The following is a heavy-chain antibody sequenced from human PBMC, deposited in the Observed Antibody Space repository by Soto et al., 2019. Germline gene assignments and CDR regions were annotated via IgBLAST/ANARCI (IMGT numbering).Heavy chain of an antibody. CDR3: ASLAVSSSSSRGKKDFDY. Sequence: GGSLRLSCAASGFTFSSYGMHWVRQAPGKGLEWVAVIWYDGSNKYYADSVKGRFTISRDNSKNTLYLQMNSLRAEDPAVYYCASLAVSSSSSRGKKDFDYWGQGTLVTVSS. CDR1: GFTFSSYG. V-gene: IGHV3-33*01. D-gene: IGHD6-6*01. J-gene: IGHJ4*02. CDR2: IWYDGSNK.